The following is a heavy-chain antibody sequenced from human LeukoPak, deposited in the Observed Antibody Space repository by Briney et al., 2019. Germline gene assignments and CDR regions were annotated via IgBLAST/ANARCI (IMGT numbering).Heavy chain of an antibody. CDR1: GGSISSGGYS. V-gene: IGHV4-30-2*01. J-gene: IGHJ4*02. CDR3: ARKGYLPPSYFDY. CDR2: IYHSGST. Sequence: SQTLSLTCAVSGGSISSGGYSWSWIRQPPGKGLEWIGYIYHSGSTYYNPSLKSRVTISVDRSKNQFSLKLSSVTAADTAVYYCARKGYLPPSYFDYWGXGALVTVSS. D-gene: IGHD2-15*01.